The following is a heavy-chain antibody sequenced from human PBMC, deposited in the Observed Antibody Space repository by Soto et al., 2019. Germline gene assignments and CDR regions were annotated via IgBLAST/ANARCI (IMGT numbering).Heavy chain of an antibody. CDR1: GYTFTSYD. V-gene: IGHV1-8*01. D-gene: IGHD1-26*01. Sequence: QVQLVQSGAEVTKPGASVKVSCKASGYTFTSYDINWVRQATGQGLEWMGWMSPNSGATGYAQKFQGRVTMTRDTSISTVYMELSNLRSEDTAISYCARGVDKGVDGGGQGSTVTVSS. CDR3: ARGVDKGVDG. J-gene: IGHJ6*02. CDR2: MSPNSGAT.